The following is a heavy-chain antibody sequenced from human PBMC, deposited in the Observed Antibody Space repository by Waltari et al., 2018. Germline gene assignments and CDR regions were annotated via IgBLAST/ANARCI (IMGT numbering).Heavy chain of an antibody. CDR2: IHYSGSS. CDR3: ARADTSTSYFYYYMDV. D-gene: IGHD1-26*01. Sequence: QVQLQESGPGLVKPSETLSLTCTVPGGSTSTYSWSWVRQSPGKGLEWIGYIHYSGSSVYNPSLRSRVAISLDTPNHQFSLRLRSVTAADAAIYYCARADTSTSYFYYYMDVWGKGTTVTVSS. J-gene: IGHJ6*03. V-gene: IGHV4-59*01. CDR1: GGSTSTYS.